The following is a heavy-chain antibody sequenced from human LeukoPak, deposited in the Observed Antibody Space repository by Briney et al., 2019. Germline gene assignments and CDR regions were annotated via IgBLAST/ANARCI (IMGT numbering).Heavy chain of an antibody. D-gene: IGHD1-26*01. CDR1: GFTFSSYG. CDR3: AKEGIVGAYFDY. V-gene: IGHV3-30*02. CDR2: IRYDGSNK. Sequence: PGGSLRLSCAASGFTFSSYGMHWVRQAPGKGLEWVAFIRYDGSNKYYADSVKGRFTISRDISKNTLYLQMNSLRAEDTAVYYCAKEGIVGAYFDYWGQGTLVTVSS. J-gene: IGHJ4*02.